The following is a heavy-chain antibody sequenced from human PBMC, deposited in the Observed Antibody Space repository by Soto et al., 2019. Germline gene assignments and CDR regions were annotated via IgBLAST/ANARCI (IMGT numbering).Heavy chain of an antibody. Sequence: QVKLQESGPGLEKPSGTLSLTCAVSGGSISNNRWWPWVRQDPGKGLEWIGEIHDRGSTNYNLSRKSRATVSIDRSKNQFSLEMRAVTAADTAVYYCAGQWAAGYGAFDPWGQGTLVTVSS. V-gene: IGHV4-4*02. D-gene: IGHD3-9*01. J-gene: IGHJ5*02. CDR2: IHDRGST. CDR3: AGQWAAGYGAFDP. CDR1: GGSISNNRW.